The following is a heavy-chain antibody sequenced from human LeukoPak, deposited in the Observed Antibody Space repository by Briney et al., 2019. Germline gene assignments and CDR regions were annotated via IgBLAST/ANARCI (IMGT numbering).Heavy chain of an antibody. V-gene: IGHV3-30*02. Sequence: GGSLRLSCAASGFTFSSYGMHWVRRAPGKGLEWVAFIRYDGSNKYYADSVKGRFTISRDNSKNTLYLQMNSLRAEDTAVYYCAKDRYVGDYYFDYWGQGTLVTVSS. CDR2: IRYDGSNK. CDR1: GFTFSSYG. D-gene: IGHD4-17*01. CDR3: AKDRYVGDYYFDY. J-gene: IGHJ4*02.